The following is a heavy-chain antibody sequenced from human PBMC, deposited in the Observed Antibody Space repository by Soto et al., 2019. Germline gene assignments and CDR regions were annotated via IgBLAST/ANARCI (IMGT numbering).Heavy chain of an antibody. CDR2: TTRDSGNK. J-gene: IGHJ4*02. CDR3: AKDKVGGTYFSGLDY. Sequence: PGGSLRLSCAASGFRFDDHAMHWVRQAPGKGLEWVSGTTRDSGNKGYADSVKGRFIVSRDNAKNSLYLQMNSLRPDDTALYYCAKDKVGGTYFSGLDYWGQGALVTVSS. V-gene: IGHV3-9*01. CDR1: GFRFDDHA. D-gene: IGHD1-26*01.